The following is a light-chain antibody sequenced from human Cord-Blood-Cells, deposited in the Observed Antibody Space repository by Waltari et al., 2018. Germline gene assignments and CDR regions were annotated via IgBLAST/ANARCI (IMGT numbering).Light chain of an antibody. J-gene: IGLJ2*01. V-gene: IGLV2-11*01. CDR1: SSDVGGYNY. CDR3: CSYAGSYTFVV. Sequence: QSALTQPRSVSGSPGQSVTISCTGTSSDVGGYNYVSWYQQHPGKAPKLMIYDVSKRPSGVPVRFSASKSGNTASLTISGLQADDEADYYCCSYAGSYTFVVFGGGTKLTVL. CDR2: DVS.